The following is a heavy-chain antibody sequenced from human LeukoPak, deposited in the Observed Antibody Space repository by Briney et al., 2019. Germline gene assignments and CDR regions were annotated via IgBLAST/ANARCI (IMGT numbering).Heavy chain of an antibody. V-gene: IGHV3-74*01. J-gene: IGHJ3*02. CDR3: ARDREHRDAFDI. Sequence: GGSLRLSCAASGFTFGSPWMHWVRQAPGKGLVWVSRINSDGSATAYADSVKGRFTISRDNSKNTLYLQMNSLRAEDTAVYYCARDREHRDAFDIWGQGTMVTVSS. CDR2: INSDGSAT. CDR1: GFTFGSPW. D-gene: IGHD1-26*01.